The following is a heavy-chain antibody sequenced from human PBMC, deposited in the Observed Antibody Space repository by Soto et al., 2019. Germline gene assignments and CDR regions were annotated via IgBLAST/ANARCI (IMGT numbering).Heavy chain of an antibody. J-gene: IGHJ4*02. Sequence: PGGSLRLSCSASGFTFSRFVMSWVRQAPGKGLEWVAVISYDGSNKYYADSVKGRFTISRDNSKNTLYLQMNSLRAEDTAVYYCAKDLGSTSPYYFDYWGQGTLVTVSS. CDR3: AKDLGSTSPYYFDY. CDR1: GFTFSRFV. V-gene: IGHV3-30*18. CDR2: ISYDGSNK. D-gene: IGHD2-2*01.